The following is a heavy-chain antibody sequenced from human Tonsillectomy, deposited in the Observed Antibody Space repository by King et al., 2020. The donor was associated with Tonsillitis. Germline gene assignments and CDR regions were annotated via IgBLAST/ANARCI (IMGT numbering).Heavy chain of an antibody. D-gene: IGHD2-15*01. J-gene: IGHJ4*02. V-gene: IGHV1-69*01. CDR3: ARGPGYCSGGSCYLIDF. Sequence: VQLVESGAEVKKSGSSVKVSCKASGGTFSSYAINWVRQAPGQGLEWMGGIIPIFGTANFFQKYQGRVTITADESPGTVYMEMSSLRYEDTAVYYCARGPGYCSGGSCYLIDFWGQGTLVTVSS. CDR2: IIPIFGTA. CDR1: GGTFSSYA.